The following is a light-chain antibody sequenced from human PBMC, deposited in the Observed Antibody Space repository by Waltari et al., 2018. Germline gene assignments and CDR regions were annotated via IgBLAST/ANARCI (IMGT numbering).Light chain of an antibody. V-gene: IGLV4-69*01. Sequence: HLVLTRSPSASASLGASVKLTCTLSSGHRPTILPRNQQQPEKGTRYLMKVSSDGSHSKGDQIPDRFSGSSSGAEHYLSSSSRQSEDEADYYCQAGGHGTWVFGGGTKLTVL. J-gene: IGLJ3*02. CDR1: SGHRPTI. CDR3: QAGGHGTWV. CDR2: VSSDGSH.